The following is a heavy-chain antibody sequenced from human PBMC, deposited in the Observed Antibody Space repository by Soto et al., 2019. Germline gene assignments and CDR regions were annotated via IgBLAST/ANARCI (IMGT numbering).Heavy chain of an antibody. V-gene: IGHV1-58*01. CDR2: IVVGSGNT. D-gene: IGHD3-22*01. CDR1: GFTFTSSA. J-gene: IGHJ4*02. CDR3: AAVANPATYYYDSSGYYHFDY. Sequence: SVKVSCKASGFTFTSSAVQWVRQARGQRLEWIGWIVVGSGNTNYAQKFQERVTITRDMSTSTAYMELSSLRSEDTAVYYCAAVANPATYYYDSSGYYHFDYWGQGTLVTVSS.